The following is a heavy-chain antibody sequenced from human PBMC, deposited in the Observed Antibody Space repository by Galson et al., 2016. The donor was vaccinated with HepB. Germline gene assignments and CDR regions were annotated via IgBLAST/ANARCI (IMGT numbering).Heavy chain of an antibody. CDR1: GFTLSSYW. V-gene: IGHV3-74*01. CDR3: AREGPTPGTGAFDY. J-gene: IGHJ4*02. CDR2: INSAGSSDASSV. D-gene: IGHD3-10*01. Sequence: SLRLSCAASGFTLSSYWMHWVRQAPGKGLVWVSRINSAGSSDASSVSYADSVKGRFTISRDNSRNTLYLQRDSLRVEDTGIYYCAREGPTPGTGAFDYWGQGTLVTVSS.